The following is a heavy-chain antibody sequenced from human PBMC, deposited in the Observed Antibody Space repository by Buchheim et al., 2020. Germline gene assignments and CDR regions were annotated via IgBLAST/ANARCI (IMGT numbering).Heavy chain of an antibody. CDR1: GYTFTSYD. CDR2: MNPNSGNT. V-gene: IGHV1-8*01. J-gene: IGHJ6*02. CDR3: ARGEIITIFGVVIHHAYGMDV. Sequence: QVQLVQSGAEVKKPGASVKVSCKASGYTFTSYDINWVRQATGQGLEWMGWMNPNSGNTGYAQKFQGRVTMTRNTSISPAYMELSSLRSEDTAVYYCARGEIITIFGVVIHHAYGMDVWGQGTT. D-gene: IGHD3-3*01.